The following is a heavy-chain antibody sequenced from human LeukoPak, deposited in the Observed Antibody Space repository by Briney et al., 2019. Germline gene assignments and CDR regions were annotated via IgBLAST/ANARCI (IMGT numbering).Heavy chain of an antibody. V-gene: IGHV3-9*01. CDR2: ISWNSNSI. D-gene: IGHD2-2*02. CDR3: AKSRDCDSTSCYRYFDY. Sequence: GGSLRLSCAASGFTFDDYAMHWVRQAPGKGLEWVSGISWNSNSIGYADSVKGRFTISRDNAENSLYLEMNSLRAEDTALYYCAKSRDCDSTSCYRYFDYWGQGTLVTVSS. CDR1: GFTFDDYA. J-gene: IGHJ4*02.